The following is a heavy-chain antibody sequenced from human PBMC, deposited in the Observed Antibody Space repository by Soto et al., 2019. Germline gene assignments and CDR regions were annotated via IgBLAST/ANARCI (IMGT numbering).Heavy chain of an antibody. V-gene: IGHV3-30-3*01. CDR1: GFTFSSYA. D-gene: IGHD6-6*01. CDR2: ISYDGSNK. J-gene: IGHJ6*02. CDR3: ARKPSSSYGMDV. Sequence: VGSLRLSCAASGFTFSSYAMHWVRQAPGKGLEWVAVISYDGSNKYYADSVKGRFTISRDNSKNTLYLQMNSLRAEDTAVYYCARKPSSSYGMDVWGQGTTVTVSS.